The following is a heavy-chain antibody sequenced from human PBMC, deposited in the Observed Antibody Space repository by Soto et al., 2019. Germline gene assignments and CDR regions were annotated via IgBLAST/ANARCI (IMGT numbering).Heavy chain of an antibody. CDR2: IHYSGTT. CDR1: GGSMRNYF. Sequence: TSETLSLTCTVSGGSMRNYFWTWIRQPPGKGLEWIGYIHYSGTTSFFPSYNPSLRSRVTISEDTSKNQFSLKLLSVTTADTAVYFCAAGEASSRNLAPSYLDFWGQGTLVTVSS. CDR3: AAGEASSRNLAPSYLDF. V-gene: IGHV4-59*01. D-gene: IGHD6-13*01. J-gene: IGHJ4*02.